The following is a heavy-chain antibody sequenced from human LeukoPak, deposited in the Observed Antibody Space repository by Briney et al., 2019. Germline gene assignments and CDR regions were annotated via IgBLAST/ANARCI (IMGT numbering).Heavy chain of an antibody. D-gene: IGHD2-21*01. J-gene: IGHJ4*02. V-gene: IGHV4-31*03. CDR2: IYYGGGT. CDR1: GGSISSSGHY. Sequence: SQTLSLTCSVSGGSISSSGHYWSWIRQHPGMGLEWTGYIYYGGGTYYNPSLKSRGTISLDTYKTQFTLKVRSVTAADTAVYYCARGDPADFDYWGQGTLVTVSS. CDR3: ARGDPADFDY.